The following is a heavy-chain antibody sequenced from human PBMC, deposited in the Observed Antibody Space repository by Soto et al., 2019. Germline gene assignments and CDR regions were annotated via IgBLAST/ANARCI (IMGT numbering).Heavy chain of an antibody. J-gene: IGHJ4*02. Sequence: AASVTVSCKASGYTFTSYGISWVRQAPGQGLEWMGWISAYNGNTNYAQKLQGRVTMTTDTPTSTAYMELRSLRSDDTAVYYCARDYNYYDSSGYPKFDYWGQGTLVTVSS. CDR3: ARDYNYYDSSGYPKFDY. D-gene: IGHD3-22*01. V-gene: IGHV1-18*01. CDR1: GYTFTSYG. CDR2: ISAYNGNT.